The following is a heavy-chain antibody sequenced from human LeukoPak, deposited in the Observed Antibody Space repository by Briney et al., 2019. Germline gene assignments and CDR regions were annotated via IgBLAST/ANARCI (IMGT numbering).Heavy chain of an antibody. V-gene: IGHV3-48*01. CDR1: GFTFSNYR. Sequence: PGGSLRLSCAASGFTFSNYRMNWVRQAPGKGLEGVSHINSSRSTIYYAESVKGRFSVSREDAKNSLYLQMKSLRAEENAVYYCWRGDKEDYGDYNGRYYFDGLGEGALVTVSS. CDR2: INSSRSTI. J-gene: IGHJ4*02. D-gene: IGHD4-17*01. CDR3: WRGDKEDYGDYNGRYYFDG.